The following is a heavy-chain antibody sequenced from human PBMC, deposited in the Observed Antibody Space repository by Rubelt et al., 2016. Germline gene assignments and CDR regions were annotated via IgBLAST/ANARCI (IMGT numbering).Heavy chain of an antibody. J-gene: IGHJ4*02. Sequence: GLEWIGEINHSGSTNYNPSLKSRVTISVDTSKNQFSLKLSSVTAADTAVYYCARGTGGYADYWGQGTLVAVSS. CDR2: INHSGST. D-gene: IGHD5-12*01. CDR3: ARGTGGYADY. V-gene: IGHV4-34*01.